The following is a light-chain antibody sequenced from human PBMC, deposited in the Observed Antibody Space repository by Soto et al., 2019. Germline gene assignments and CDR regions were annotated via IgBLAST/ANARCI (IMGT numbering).Light chain of an antibody. CDR2: EVS. CDR1: SSDIGGYNY. Sequence: QSALSQPASVSGSPGQSITISCTGTSSDIGGYNYVSWYQHHPGEAPKLIIYEVSNRPSGVSNRFSGSKSDNTASLTISGLQADDEADYYCCSKTNIITYIFGSGTKLTVL. V-gene: IGLV2-14*01. CDR3: CSKTNIITYI. J-gene: IGLJ1*01.